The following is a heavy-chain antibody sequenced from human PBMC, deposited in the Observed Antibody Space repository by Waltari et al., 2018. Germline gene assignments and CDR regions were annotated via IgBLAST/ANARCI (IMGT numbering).Heavy chain of an antibody. Sequence: QVQLPESGPGLVKPSETLSLTCPVSGGSISRYYWSWIRQPAGKGLEWIGRIYTSGSTNYNPSLKSRVTMSVDTSKNQFSLKLSSVTAADTAVYYCARVLVAVAGYYFDYWGQGTLVTVSS. D-gene: IGHD6-19*01. CDR3: ARVLVAVAGYYFDY. CDR2: IYTSGST. J-gene: IGHJ4*02. CDR1: GGSISRYY. V-gene: IGHV4-4*07.